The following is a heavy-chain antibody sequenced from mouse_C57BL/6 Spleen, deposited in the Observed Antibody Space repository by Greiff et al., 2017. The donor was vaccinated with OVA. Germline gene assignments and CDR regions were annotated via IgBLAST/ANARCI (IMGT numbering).Heavy chain of an antibody. CDR3: VRQTLSYYYGSSFDY. Sequence: EADGGLVQPKGSLKLSCAASGFSFNTYAMNWVRQAPGKGLEWVARIRSKSNNYATYYADSVKDRFTISRDDSESMLYLQMNNLKTEDTAMYYCVRQTLSYYYGSSFDYWGQGTTLTVSS. CDR1: GFSFNTYA. CDR2: IRSKSNNYAT. J-gene: IGHJ2*01. D-gene: IGHD1-1*01. V-gene: IGHV10-1*01.